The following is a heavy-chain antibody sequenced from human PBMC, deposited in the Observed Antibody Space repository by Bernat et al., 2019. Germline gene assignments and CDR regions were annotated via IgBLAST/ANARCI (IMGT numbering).Heavy chain of an antibody. CDR2: IKQDGSEK. V-gene: IGHV3-7*01. J-gene: IGHJ5*02. CDR1: GFTFSRFW. D-gene: IGHD5-12*01. CDR3: ASEWLRFTPLDP. Sequence: EVQLVESGGGLVQPGGSLRLSCAASGFTFSRFWMSWVRQAPGKGLEWVANIKQDGSEKHYVDSVKGRLTISRDKGKKSLFLQMNSLRAEDTAVYYCASEWLRFTPLDPWGQGTLVTVSS.